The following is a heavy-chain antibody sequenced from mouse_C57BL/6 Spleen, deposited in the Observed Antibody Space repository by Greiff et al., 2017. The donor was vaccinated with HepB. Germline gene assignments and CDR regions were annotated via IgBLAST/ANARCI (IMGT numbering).Heavy chain of an antibody. CDR1: GYTFTDYY. CDR3: ARGPY. Sequence: VQLQQPGPELVKPGASVKISCKASGYTFTDYYMNWVNQRPGQGLEWIGWIYPGNGNTNYNDKFKGKATLTVDTSSSTAYMQLSSLTSEDYAGYSWARGPYWGQGTTLTVSS. J-gene: IGHJ2*01. CDR2: IYPGNGNT. V-gene: IGHV1-84*01.